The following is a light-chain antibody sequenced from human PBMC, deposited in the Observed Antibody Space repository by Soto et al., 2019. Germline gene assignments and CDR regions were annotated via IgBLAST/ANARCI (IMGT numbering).Light chain of an antibody. J-gene: IGKJ1*01. CDR2: DAS. Sequence: EIVLTQSPATLSLSPGERVTLSYRASQSVGRSLAWYQQKPGQAPRLLIYDASNRATGIPARFSGSGSGTDFTLTISSLEPEDFAVYYCQQRAKWPRTFGQGTKV. V-gene: IGKV3-11*01. CDR1: QSVGRS. CDR3: QQRAKWPRT.